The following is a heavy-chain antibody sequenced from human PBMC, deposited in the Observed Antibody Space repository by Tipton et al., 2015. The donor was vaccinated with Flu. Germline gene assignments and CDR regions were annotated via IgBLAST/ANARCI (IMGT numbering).Heavy chain of an antibody. J-gene: IGHJ4*02. CDR1: GFTLSAYA. CDR2: LSVSGGSI. Sequence: SLRLSCAASGFTLSAYAMNWVRQGPGQGLEWVSVLSVSGGSISCADSVKGRFTISRDNSKNTLYLQMNSLRAEDTAVYYCARDRGYCSGGSCFDPDYWGQGTLVTVSS. V-gene: IGHV3-23*01. D-gene: IGHD2-15*01. CDR3: ARDRGYCSGGSCFDPDY.